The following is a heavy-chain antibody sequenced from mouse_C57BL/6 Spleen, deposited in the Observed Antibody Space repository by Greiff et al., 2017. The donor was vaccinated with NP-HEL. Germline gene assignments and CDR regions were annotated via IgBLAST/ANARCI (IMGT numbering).Heavy chain of an antibody. D-gene: IGHD1-1*01. CDR2: IDPENGDT. CDR1: GFNIKDDY. V-gene: IGHV14-4*01. Sequence: LQQSSAALFIPVASVKLSCTASGFNIKDDYMHWVKQRPEQGLEWIGWIDPENGDTEYASKFQGKATITADTSSNTAYLQLSSLTSEDTAVYYCTSYYYGSGYYFDYWGQGTTLTVSS. J-gene: IGHJ2*01. CDR3: TSYYYGSGYYFDY.